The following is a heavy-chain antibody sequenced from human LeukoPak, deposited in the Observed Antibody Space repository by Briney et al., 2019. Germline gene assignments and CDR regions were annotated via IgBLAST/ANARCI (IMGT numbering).Heavy chain of an antibody. V-gene: IGHV4-39*01. D-gene: IGHD2-15*01. CDR2: IYYSGST. J-gene: IGHJ6*04. CDR3: ARHIDIVVVMDV. Sequence: PSETLSLTGTVSGGSISSSSYYWGWIRQPPGKGLEWIGSIYYSGSTYYNPSLKSRVTISVDTSKNQFSLKLSSVTAADTAVYYCARHIDIVVVMDVWGKGTTVTVSS. CDR1: GGSISSSSYY.